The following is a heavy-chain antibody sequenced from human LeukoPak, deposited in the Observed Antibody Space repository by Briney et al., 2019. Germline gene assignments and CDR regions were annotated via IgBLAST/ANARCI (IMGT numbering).Heavy chain of an antibody. Sequence: PSETLSLTCTVSGGSISSYYWSWIRQPPGKGLEWIGYIYTSGSTNYNPSLKSRVTISVDTSKNQFSLKLSSVTAADTAVYYCARTPSGSYDYWAEGTVVTVSS. CDR3: ARTPSGSYDY. V-gene: IGHV4-4*09. CDR2: IYTSGST. J-gene: IGHJ4*02. CDR1: GGSISSYY. D-gene: IGHD1-26*01.